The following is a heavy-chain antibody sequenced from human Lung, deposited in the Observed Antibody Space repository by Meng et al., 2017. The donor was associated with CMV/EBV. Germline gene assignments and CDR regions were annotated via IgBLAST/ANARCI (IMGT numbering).Heavy chain of an antibody. CDR1: GFTFSSYG. J-gene: IGHJ5*02. CDR2: IRYDATNK. Sequence: GESLKISCAASGFTFSSYGMHWVRQAPGKGLEWVAFIRYDATNKYYADSVQGRFSISRHNSKNTVYLQVHSLRDEDRPVYDCAKEVGGSYQVYNWLDPWGQGXLVTVSS. V-gene: IGHV3-30*02. D-gene: IGHD1-26*01. CDR3: AKEVGGSYQVYNWLDP.